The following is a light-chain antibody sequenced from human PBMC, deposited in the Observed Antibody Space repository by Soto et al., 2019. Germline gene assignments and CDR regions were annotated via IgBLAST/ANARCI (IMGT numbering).Light chain of an antibody. CDR2: SAS. J-gene: IGKJ1*01. CDR3: QKYDSAPT. V-gene: IGKV1-27*01. CDR1: QGISSS. Sequence: DIQMTQSPSSLSASVGDRVTITCRASQGISSSLAWYQQKPGKVPHLLIHSASILQSGVPSRFSGSGSGTDFTLTISSLQPEDVATYYCQKYDSAPTFGQGTKVEIK.